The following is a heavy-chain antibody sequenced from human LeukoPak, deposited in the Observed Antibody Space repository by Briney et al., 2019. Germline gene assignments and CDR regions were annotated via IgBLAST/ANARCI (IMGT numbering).Heavy chain of an antibody. D-gene: IGHD4-23*01. J-gene: IGHJ4*02. V-gene: IGHV4-4*09. CDR2: IYTSGST. CDR3: AGSGPLLVTLHFDY. Sequence: SETLSLTCTVSGGSISSYYWSWIRQPPGKGLEWIGYIYTSGSTNYNPSLKSRVTISVDTSKNQFSLKLSSVTAADTAVYYCAGSGPLLVTLHFDYWGQGTLVTVSS. CDR1: GGSISSYY.